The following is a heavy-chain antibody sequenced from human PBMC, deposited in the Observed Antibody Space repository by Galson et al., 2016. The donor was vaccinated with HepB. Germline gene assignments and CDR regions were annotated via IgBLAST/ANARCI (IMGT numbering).Heavy chain of an antibody. Sequence: SVKVSCKASGYTFSSHSFGISWVRQVPGQGLEWMAWINTYNGNANHAQRLQGRVTVTTDTSTNTAYMELRSLRFDDTAIYYCASAGVGPAASFDYWGQGTLVTVSS. D-gene: IGHD2-2*01. J-gene: IGHJ4*02. CDR3: ASAGVGPAASFDY. CDR1: GYTFSSHSFG. CDR2: INTYNGNA. V-gene: IGHV1-18*04.